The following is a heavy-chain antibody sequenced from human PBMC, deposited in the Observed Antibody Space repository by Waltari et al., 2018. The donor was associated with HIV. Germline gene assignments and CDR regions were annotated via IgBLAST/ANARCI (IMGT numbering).Heavy chain of an antibody. CDR1: GFTFDDYG. CDR3: AKGPFDY. J-gene: IGHJ4*02. CDR2: ISWNSGSI. V-gene: IGHV3-9*01. Sequence: EVQLVESGGGLVQPGRSLRPSCAASGFTFDDYGMPWVRQAPRKGLEWVACISWNSGSIGYEDSVKGRFTISRDNAKNSVYLEMNSLRTEDTALYYCAKGPFDYWGQGTLVTVSS.